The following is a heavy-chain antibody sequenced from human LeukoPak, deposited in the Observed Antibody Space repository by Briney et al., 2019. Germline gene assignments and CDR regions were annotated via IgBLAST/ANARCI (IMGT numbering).Heavy chain of an antibody. Sequence: SVTVSCKASGGTFSSYAISWARQAPGQGLEWMGGIIPIFGTANYAQKFQGRVTITADKSTSTAYMELSSLRSEDTAVYYCARDLDFWSGYPDYWGQGTLVTVSS. CDR1: GGTFSSYA. CDR2: IIPIFGTA. CDR3: ARDLDFWSGYPDY. V-gene: IGHV1-69*06. J-gene: IGHJ4*02. D-gene: IGHD3-3*01.